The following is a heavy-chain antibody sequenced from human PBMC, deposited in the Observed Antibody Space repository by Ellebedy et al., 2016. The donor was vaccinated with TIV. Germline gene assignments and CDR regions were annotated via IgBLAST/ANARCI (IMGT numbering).Heavy chain of an antibody. CDR1: GGSFSGYY. J-gene: IGHJ5*02. Sequence: MPSETLSLTCAVYGGSFSGYYWSWIRQPPGKGLEWIGEINHSGSTNYNPSLKSRVTVSVDTSKNQFSLKLSSVTAADTAVYYCARGRSLWFGRSGFPSNWFDPWGQGTLVTVSS. D-gene: IGHD3-10*01. CDR2: INHSGST. V-gene: IGHV4-34*01. CDR3: ARGRSLWFGRSGFPSNWFDP.